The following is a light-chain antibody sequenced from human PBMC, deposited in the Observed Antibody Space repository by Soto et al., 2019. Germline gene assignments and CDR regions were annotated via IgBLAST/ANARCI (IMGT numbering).Light chain of an antibody. CDR2: RGS. Sequence: EVVLTQSPGTLSLSPGERATLSCRASQTIRCNELAWYQQKPGQAPRLLIYRGSSRATSIPDRFSGRGSGTDITLTIARLEPEDFAVYYCQEYGTSAPWTLGQGTKVEIK. CDR1: QTIRCNE. J-gene: IGKJ1*01. CDR3: QEYGTSAPWT. V-gene: IGKV3-20*01.